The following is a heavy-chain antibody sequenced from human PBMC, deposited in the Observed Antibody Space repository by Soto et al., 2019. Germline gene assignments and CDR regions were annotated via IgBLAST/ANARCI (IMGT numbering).Heavy chain of an antibody. CDR3: AREGGIVGATAADY. CDR2: IYYSGST. J-gene: IGHJ4*02. V-gene: IGHV4-31*03. Sequence: QVQLQESGPGLVKPSQTLSLTCTVSGGSISSGGYYWSWISQHPGKGLEWIGYIYYSGSTYYNPSLKSRVTISVDTSKNQFPRKLSSVTAADTAVYYCAREGGIVGATAADYWGQGTLVTVSS. CDR1: GGSISSGGYY. D-gene: IGHD1-26*01.